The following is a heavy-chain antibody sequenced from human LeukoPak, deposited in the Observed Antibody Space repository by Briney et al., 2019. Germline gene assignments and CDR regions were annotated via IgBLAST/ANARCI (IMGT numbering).Heavy chain of an antibody. J-gene: IGHJ4*02. CDR3: ARGRLGDNFDY. D-gene: IGHD1-26*01. Sequence: SQTLSLTCTVSGGSISSGGYYWSWIRQHPGKGLEWIGYIYYSGSTYYNPSLKSRVTISVDMSKNQFSLKLSSVTAADTAVYYCARGRLGDNFDYWGQGTLVTVSS. V-gene: IGHV4-31*03. CDR1: GGSISSGGYY. CDR2: IYYSGST.